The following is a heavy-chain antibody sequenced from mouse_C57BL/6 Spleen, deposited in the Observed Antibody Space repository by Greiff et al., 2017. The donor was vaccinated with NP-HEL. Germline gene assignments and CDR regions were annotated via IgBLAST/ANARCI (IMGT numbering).Heavy chain of an antibody. CDR2: IRNKANGYTT. CDR3: ARYGPAWFAY. V-gene: IGHV7-3*01. J-gene: IGHJ3*01. CDR1: GFTFTDYY. Sequence: EVQRVESGGGLVQPGGSLSLSCAASGFTFTDYYMSWVRQPPGKALEWLGFIRNKANGYTTEYSASVKGRFTISRDNSQSILYLQMNALRAEDSATYYCARYGPAWFAYWGQGTLVTVSA.